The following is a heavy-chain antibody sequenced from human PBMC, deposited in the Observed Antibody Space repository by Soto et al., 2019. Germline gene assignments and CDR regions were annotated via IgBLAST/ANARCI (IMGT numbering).Heavy chain of an antibody. CDR2: FDPQDGET. D-gene: IGHD6-13*01. CDR3: ATVQRQGSTWYYSYGMDV. CDR1: GYSLTELA. Sequence: QVQLVQSGAEVKKPGASVKVSCKLSGYSLTELAIHWVRQAPGKGLEWMGGFDPQDGETIYAQKFQGSVTMTEDTSTDTAYMELSSLRSEDTAVYYCATVQRQGSTWYYSYGMDVWGQGTTVTVSS. J-gene: IGHJ6*02. V-gene: IGHV1-24*01.